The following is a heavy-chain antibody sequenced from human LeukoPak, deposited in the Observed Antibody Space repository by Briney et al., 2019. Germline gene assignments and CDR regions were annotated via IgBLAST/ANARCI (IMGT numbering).Heavy chain of an antibody. D-gene: IGHD6-19*01. J-gene: IGHJ4*02. Sequence: GGSLRLSCAASGFTFSSYAMSWVRQAPGKGLEWVSAISGSGGSTYYADSVKGRFSISRDNSKNTLYLQMNSLRAEDTAVYYCARDMYSSGWEGSFDYWGQGTLVTVSS. CDR1: GFTFSSYA. CDR3: ARDMYSSGWEGSFDY. CDR2: ISGSGGST. V-gene: IGHV3-23*01.